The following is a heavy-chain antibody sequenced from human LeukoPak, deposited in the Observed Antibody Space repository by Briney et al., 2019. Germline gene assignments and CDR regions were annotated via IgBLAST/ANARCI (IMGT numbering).Heavy chain of an antibody. CDR2: IYYSGST. D-gene: IGHD6-13*01. CDR3: ARGFAGIAAAGDYKFDY. Sequence: SETLSLTCTVSGGSISSSSYYWGWIRQPPGKGLEWIGSIYYSGSTYYNPSLKSRVTISVDTSKNQFSLKLSSVTAADTAVYYCARGFAGIAAAGDYKFDYWGQGTLVTVSS. CDR1: GGSISSSSYY. V-gene: IGHV4-39*07. J-gene: IGHJ4*02.